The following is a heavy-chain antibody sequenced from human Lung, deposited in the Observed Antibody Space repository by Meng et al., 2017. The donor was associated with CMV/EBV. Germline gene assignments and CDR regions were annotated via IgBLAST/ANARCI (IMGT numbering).Heavy chain of an antibody. CDR3: ARGGNFDP. V-gene: IGHV7-4-1*02. CDR1: GYTFSTTT. CDR2: ISTNTGTP. Sequence: QVQVVQSGAELKKPGDSVKVTCKASGYTFSTTTINWVRQAHGRGLEWMGWISTNTGTPTYTQGFTGRFVFSLDTSVSTAYLQISSLKAEDTAVYYCARGGNFDPWGQGTLVTVSS. J-gene: IGHJ5*02. D-gene: IGHD2/OR15-2a*01.